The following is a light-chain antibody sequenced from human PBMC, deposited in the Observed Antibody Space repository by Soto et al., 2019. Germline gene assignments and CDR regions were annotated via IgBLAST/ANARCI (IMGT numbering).Light chain of an antibody. J-gene: IGKJ4*01. CDR1: QSVSSY. CDR2: DAS. V-gene: IGKV3-11*01. Sequence: EIVLTQSPATLSLSPGERATLSCRASQSVSSYLAWYQQKHGQAPRLLIYDASNTATGIPARFSGSGSGTDFTLTISSLEPEDFAVYYCQQRSNRALTFGGGTKVEIK. CDR3: QQRSNRALT.